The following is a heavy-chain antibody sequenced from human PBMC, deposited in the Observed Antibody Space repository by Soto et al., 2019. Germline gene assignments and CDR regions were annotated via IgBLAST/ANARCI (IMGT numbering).Heavy chain of an antibody. V-gene: IGHV3-23*01. CDR2: ISANGGST. J-gene: IGHJ4*02. CDR1: RFTFSTYA. CDR3: AKEGGTAMVTFDY. Sequence: EVQLLESGGDLVQPGGSLRLSYAASRFTFSTYAMTWVRQAPGKALQWVSTISANGGSTYYSDSVKGRFTISRDNSKNTLYLQMNSLRAEDTAVYYCAKEGGTAMVTFDYWGQGTLVTVSS. D-gene: IGHD5-18*01.